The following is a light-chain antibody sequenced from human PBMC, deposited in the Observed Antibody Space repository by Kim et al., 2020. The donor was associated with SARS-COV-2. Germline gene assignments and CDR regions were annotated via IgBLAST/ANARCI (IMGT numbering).Light chain of an antibody. Sequence: VSQGERATLSCRADQNIGTYLAWYQQKPGQAPRFLISGASTRATGVPARFTGSGSGTEFTLTISSLQSEDFAVYHCQQYNNWPWTFGQGTKVDIK. CDR1: QNIGTY. CDR2: GAS. CDR3: QQYNNWPWT. V-gene: IGKV3-15*01. J-gene: IGKJ1*01.